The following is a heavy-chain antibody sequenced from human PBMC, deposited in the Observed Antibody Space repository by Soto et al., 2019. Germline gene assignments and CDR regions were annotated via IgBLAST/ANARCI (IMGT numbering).Heavy chain of an antibody. V-gene: IGHV1-69*13. D-gene: IGHD3-10*01. J-gene: IGHJ5*02. CDR3: ASGSGSYYKDWFDP. Sequence: SXKVSCKACGGTXRSYAIIWVRQAPGQGLEWMGWIIPIFGTANYAQKFQGRVTITADESTSTAYMELSSLRSEDTAAYYCASGSGSYYKDWFDPWGQGTLVTVSS. CDR1: GGTXRSYA. CDR2: IIPIFGTA.